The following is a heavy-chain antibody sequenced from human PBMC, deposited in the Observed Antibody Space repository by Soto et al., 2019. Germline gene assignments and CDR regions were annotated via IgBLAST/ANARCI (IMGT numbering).Heavy chain of an antibody. J-gene: IGHJ6*02. CDR3: TREGSAPYYYYGMDA. V-gene: IGHV1-18*01. CDR1: GYTFTTYG. CDR2: INTHNGNT. Sequence: ASVKVSCKASGYTFTTYGISWVRQAPGQGLEWLGWINTHNGNTNYAQNLQGRVIMTADTSTNTAYMELRSLRSDDTAIYYCTREGSAPYYYYGMDAWGQGTTGTVSS. D-gene: IGHD3-10*01.